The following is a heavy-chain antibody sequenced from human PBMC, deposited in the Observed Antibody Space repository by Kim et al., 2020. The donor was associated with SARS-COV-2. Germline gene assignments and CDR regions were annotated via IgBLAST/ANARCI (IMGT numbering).Heavy chain of an antibody. CDR2: INHSGST. CDR3: ARGPRGYNHDAFDI. CDR1: GGSFSGYY. J-gene: IGHJ3*02. Sequence: SETLSLTCAVYGGSFSGYYWSWIRQPPGKGLEWIGEINHSGSTNYNPSLKSRVTISVDTSKNQFSLKLSSVTAADTAVYYCARGPRGYNHDAFDIWGQGTMVTVSS. V-gene: IGHV4-34*01. D-gene: IGHD5-12*01.